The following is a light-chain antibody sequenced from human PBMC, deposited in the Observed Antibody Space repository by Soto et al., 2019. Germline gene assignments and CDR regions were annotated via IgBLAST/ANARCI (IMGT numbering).Light chain of an antibody. V-gene: IGKV3-20*01. CDR2: GAS. CDR1: QSVSSSY. Sequence: IVFTQSPGTLSLSPGERATLSCRASQSVSSSYLAWYQQKPGQAPRLLIYGASSRATGIPDRFSGSGSGTDFTLTISRXEPEDFAVYYCQQYGSSPFTFGGGTKVDIK. CDR3: QQYGSSPFT. J-gene: IGKJ4*01.